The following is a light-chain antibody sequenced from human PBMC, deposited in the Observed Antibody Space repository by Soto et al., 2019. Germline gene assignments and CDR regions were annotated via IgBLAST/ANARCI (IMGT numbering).Light chain of an antibody. CDR1: TSAVGGYNY. V-gene: IGLV2-14*01. CDR3: SSYTSSSTRV. Sequence: SSLTPPAPLSGSPGQSDPLSCTGNTSAVGGYNYVSWYQQHPGKAPKLMIYDVSNRPSGVSNRFSGSKSGNTASPTISGLQAEDEADYYCSSYTSSSTRVFGTGTKVTVL. CDR2: DVS. J-gene: IGLJ1*01.